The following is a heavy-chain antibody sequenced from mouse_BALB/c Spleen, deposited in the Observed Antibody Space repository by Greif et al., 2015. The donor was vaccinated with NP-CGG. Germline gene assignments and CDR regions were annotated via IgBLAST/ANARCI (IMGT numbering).Heavy chain of an antibody. J-gene: IGHJ2*01. D-gene: IGHD1-1*01. Sequence: QVQLQQSGAELAKPGASVKMSCKASGYTFTSYWMHWVKQRPGQGLEWIGYINPSTGYTEYNQKFKDKATLTADKSSSTAYMQLSSLTSEDSAVYYCAKITTVVATRFDYWGQGTTLTVSS. CDR1: GYTFTSYW. CDR3: AKITTVVATRFDY. CDR2: INPSTGYT. V-gene: IGHV1-7*01.